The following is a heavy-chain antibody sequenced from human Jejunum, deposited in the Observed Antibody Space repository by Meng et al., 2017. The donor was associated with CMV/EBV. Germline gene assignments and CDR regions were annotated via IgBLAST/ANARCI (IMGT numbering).Heavy chain of an antibody. J-gene: IGHJ1*01. CDR1: GVTFRSYA. Sequence: SGVTFRSYAMAWVRQAPGKGLEWVSAIGDTGATTKYADSVKGRFTISRDNSENTLYLQMNSLRAEDTAVYYCAKRRIAAAGDFQDWGQGTLVTVSS. D-gene: IGHD6-13*01. CDR2: IGDTGATT. V-gene: IGHV3-23*01. CDR3: AKRRIAAAGDFQD.